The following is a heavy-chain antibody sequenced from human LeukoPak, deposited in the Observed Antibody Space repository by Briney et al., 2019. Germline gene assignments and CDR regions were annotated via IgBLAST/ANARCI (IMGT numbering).Heavy chain of an antibody. CDR1: GYTLTELS. V-gene: IGHV1-2*06. D-gene: IGHD6-19*01. CDR3: ARGGRIAVAAPGY. Sequence: ASVKVSCKVSGYTLTELSMHWVRQAPGQGLEWMGRINPNSGGTNYAQKFQGRVTMTRDTSISTAYMELSRLRSDDTAVYYCARGGRIAVAAPGYWGQGTLVTVSS. CDR2: INPNSGGT. J-gene: IGHJ4*02.